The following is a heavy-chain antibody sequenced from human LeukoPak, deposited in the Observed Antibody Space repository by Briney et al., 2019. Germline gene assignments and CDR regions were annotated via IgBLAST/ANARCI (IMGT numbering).Heavy chain of an antibody. V-gene: IGHV3-48*03. CDR3: AKAAISDAGYSSTWYFTD. D-gene: IGHD6-13*01. CDR2: SSSTGNTI. CDR1: GFTFSSYE. Sequence: PGGSLRLSCAASGFTFSSYEMNWVRQAPGKGLEWISYSSSTGNTIYYADSVKGRFTISRDNAKNSLYLQLSNLRAEDTAVYYCAKAAISDAGYSSTWYFTDWGQGTLVTVSS. J-gene: IGHJ4*02.